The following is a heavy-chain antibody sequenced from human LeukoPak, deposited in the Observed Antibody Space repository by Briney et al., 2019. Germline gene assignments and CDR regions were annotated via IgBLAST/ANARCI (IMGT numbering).Heavy chain of an antibody. V-gene: IGHV3-30*01. CDR2: ISYDGSNK. Sequence: GRSLRLSCAASGFTFSSYAMHWVRQAPGKGLEWVAVISYDGSNKYYADSVKGRFTISRDNSKNTLYLQMNSLRAEDTAVYYCAREAAAGYGMDVWGQGTTVTVSS. J-gene: IGHJ6*02. CDR3: AREAAAGYGMDV. CDR1: GFTFSSYA. D-gene: IGHD6-13*01.